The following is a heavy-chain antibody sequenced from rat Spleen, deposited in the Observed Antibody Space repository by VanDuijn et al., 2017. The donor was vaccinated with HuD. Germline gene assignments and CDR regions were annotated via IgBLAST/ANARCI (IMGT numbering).Heavy chain of an antibody. J-gene: IGHJ2*01. CDR1: GYSITSGY. D-gene: IGHD1-4*01. CDR2: ISYSGSS. V-gene: IGHV3-1*01. CDR3: ARWTRYFDY. Sequence: EVQLQESGPGLVKPSQSLSLTCSVTGYSITSGYGWNWIRKFPGNKMEWMGYISYSGSSVYKPSLKSRLSITRDTSRNQFFLQLNSVSSEDTATYYCARWTRYFDYWGQGVVVTVSS.